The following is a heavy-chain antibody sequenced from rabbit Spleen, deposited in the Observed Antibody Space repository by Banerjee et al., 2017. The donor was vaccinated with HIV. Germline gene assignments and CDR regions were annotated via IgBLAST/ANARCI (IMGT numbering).Heavy chain of an antibody. Sequence: QLTETGGGLVQPGGSLTLSCKASGIDFTRYYITWVRQAPGKGLEWIGIIYAAKGSTDYASWVNGRFTISSHNAQNTLFLQLNSLTAADTATYFCVREVAAKFSLWGPGTLVTVS. J-gene: IGHJ4*01. CDR2: IYAAKGST. CDR3: VREVAAKFSL. V-gene: IGHV1S7*01. D-gene: IGHD4-1*01. CDR1: GIDFTRYY.